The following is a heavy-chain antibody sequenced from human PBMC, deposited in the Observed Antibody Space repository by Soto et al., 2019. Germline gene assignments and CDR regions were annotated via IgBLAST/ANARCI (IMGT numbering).Heavy chain of an antibody. D-gene: IGHD4-17*01. J-gene: IGHJ2*01. CDR1: GYTFTSYA. CDR3: ARGSSSVTTFYFDL. V-gene: IGHV1-3*01. CDR2: TNPGNGNT. Sequence: QVQLVQSGAEVKKPGASVKVSCKASGYTFTSYAMHWVRQAPGQRLEWMGWTNPGNGNTKYSRKFQGRVTITRDTSASTAYMELSSLRSEDTAVYYCARGSSSVTTFYFDLWGRGTLVTVSS.